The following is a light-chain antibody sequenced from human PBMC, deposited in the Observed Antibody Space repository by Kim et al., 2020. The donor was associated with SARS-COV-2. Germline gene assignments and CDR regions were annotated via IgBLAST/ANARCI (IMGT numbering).Light chain of an antibody. Sequence: WWPGERATLSCRAGQSVSSSYVDGCEQKPGEAPRLLIRGASSRATGIPDRFSGRGSGTDFSLTIRRLEPEDFEVYYCQQYGSSPRTLGKGNKLEI. J-gene: IGKJ2*01. CDR1: QSVSSSY. V-gene: IGKV3-20*01. CDR3: QQYGSSPRT. CDR2: GAS.